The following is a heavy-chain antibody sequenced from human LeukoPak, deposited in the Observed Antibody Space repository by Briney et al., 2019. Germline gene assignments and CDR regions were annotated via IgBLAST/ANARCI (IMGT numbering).Heavy chain of an antibody. CDR1: GYSISSGYY. CDR2: IYHSGST. Sequence: SETLSLTCTVSGYSISSGYYWGWIRQPPGKGLEWIGSIYHSGSTYYNPSLKSRVSISLDTSKNQFSLKLSSVTAADTAVYYCARGGYSYGKGIFDYWGQGTLVTVSS. V-gene: IGHV4-38-2*02. CDR3: ARGGYSYGKGIFDY. D-gene: IGHD5-18*01. J-gene: IGHJ4*02.